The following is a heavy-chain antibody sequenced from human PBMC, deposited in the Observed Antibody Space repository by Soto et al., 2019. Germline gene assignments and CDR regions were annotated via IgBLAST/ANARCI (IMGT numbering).Heavy chain of an antibody. D-gene: IGHD3-16*01. J-gene: IGHJ4*02. V-gene: IGHV3-9*01. CDR1: GFTFDDNA. Sequence: GGSLRLSCAVSGFTFDDNAMHWVRQAPEKGLEWVSGINWKSDIGYADSVKGRFTISRDNAENSLYLQMNSLRAEDTALYYCAISLDRGGRTTSIYCGPATQLTVFS. CDR3: AISLDRGGRTTSIY. CDR2: INWKSDI.